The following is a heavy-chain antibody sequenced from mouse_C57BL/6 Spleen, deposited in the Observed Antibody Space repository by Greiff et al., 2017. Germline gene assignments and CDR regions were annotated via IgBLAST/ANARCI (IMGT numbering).Heavy chain of an antibody. CDR1: GYAFSSYW. J-gene: IGHJ3*01. CDR3: ATLATGTGAWFAY. D-gene: IGHD4-1*02. V-gene: IGHV1-80*01. CDR2: IYPGDGDT. Sequence: VQGVESGAELVKPGASVKISCKASGYAFSSYWMNWVKQRPGKGLEWIGQIYPGDGDTNFNGKFKGKATLTADKSSSTAYMQLSSLTSEDSAVYFCATLATGTGAWFAYWGQGTLVTVSA.